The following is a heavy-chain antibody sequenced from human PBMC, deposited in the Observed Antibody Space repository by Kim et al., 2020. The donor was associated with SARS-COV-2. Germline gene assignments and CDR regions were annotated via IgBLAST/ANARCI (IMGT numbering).Heavy chain of an antibody. V-gene: IGHV3-33*01. J-gene: IGHJ3*02. Sequence: GGSLRLSCAASGFIFSNYGMHWVRQAPGKGLEWVAVIWFDEKSEYYADSVRGRFTISRDNSKATVYLQMNSLRAEDTAVYDCARALYYSTADAFDIWGQG. CDR2: IWFDEKSE. D-gene: IGHD2-2*01. CDR1: GFIFSNYG. CDR3: ARALYYSTADAFDI.